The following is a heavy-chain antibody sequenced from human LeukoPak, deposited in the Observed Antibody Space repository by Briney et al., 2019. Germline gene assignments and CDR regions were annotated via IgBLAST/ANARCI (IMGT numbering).Heavy chain of an antibody. V-gene: IGHV4-4*02. Sequence: SGTLSLTCAVSGGSISSSNWWSWVRQPPGKGLEWIGEIYHSGSTNYNPSLKSRVTISADKSKNQFSLKLSSVTAADTAVYYCARGRLGGSGSYYNVLDYWGQGTLVTVSS. D-gene: IGHD3-10*01. CDR3: ARGRLGGSGSYYNVLDY. CDR2: IYHSGST. J-gene: IGHJ4*02. CDR1: GGSISSSNW.